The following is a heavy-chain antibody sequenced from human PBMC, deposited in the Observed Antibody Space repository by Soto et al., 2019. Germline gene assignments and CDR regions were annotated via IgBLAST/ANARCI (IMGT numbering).Heavy chain of an antibody. D-gene: IGHD6-19*01. J-gene: IGHJ6*03. Sequence: GGSLRLSCTASGFTFGDYAMSWFRQAPGKGLEWVGFIRSKAYGGTTEYAASVKGRFTISRDDSKSIAYLQMNSLKTEDTAVYYCTRDSIAVAGTRAYWYMDVWGKGTTVTVSS. V-gene: IGHV3-49*03. CDR2: IRSKAYGGTT. CDR1: GFTFGDYA. CDR3: TRDSIAVAGTRAYWYMDV.